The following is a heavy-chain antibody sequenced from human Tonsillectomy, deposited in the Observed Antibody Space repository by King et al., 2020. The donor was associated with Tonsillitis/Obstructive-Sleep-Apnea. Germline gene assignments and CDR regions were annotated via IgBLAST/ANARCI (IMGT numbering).Heavy chain of an antibody. Sequence: QLQESGPGLVKSSQTLSLTCAVSGDSISSGGYYWTWIRQHPGKGLEWIGNIYYSGSTYYNPSLKSLVTISVDTSKNQFSLRLSSVTAADTAVYYCARGRGYCSDGSCEFLYYFDYWGQGTLVTVSS. D-gene: IGHD2-15*01. V-gene: IGHV4-31*01. CDR1: GDSISSGGYY. CDR2: IYYSGST. J-gene: IGHJ4*02. CDR3: ARGRGYCSDGSCEFLYYFDY.